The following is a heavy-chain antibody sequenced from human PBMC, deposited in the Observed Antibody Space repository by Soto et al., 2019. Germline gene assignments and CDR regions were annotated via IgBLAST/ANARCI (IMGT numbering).Heavy chain of an antibody. J-gene: IGHJ3*02. CDR3: ARVGGDYDAFDI. D-gene: IGHD2-21*02. CDR1: GYTFTSYD. V-gene: IGHV1-8*01. CDR2: MNPNSGNT. Sequence: GSVQVSCKASGYTFTSYDINWVRQATGQGLEWMGWMNPNSGNTGYAQKFQGRVTMTRNTSISTAYMELSSLRSEDTAVYYGARVGGDYDAFDIWGQGTMGKVS.